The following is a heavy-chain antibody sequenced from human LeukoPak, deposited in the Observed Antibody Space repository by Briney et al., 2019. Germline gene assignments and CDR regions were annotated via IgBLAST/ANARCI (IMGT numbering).Heavy chain of an antibody. CDR2: IYYSGST. J-gene: IGHJ4*02. D-gene: IGHD3-22*01. CDR3: ARGGGVTYYDSTGYRWYLDY. Sequence: PAETLSLSCTVSGGSISSHYWSWIRQPPGKRLEWIGYIYYSGSTKFNPSLKGRVTISVDTSKNQFSLKLSSVTAADTAVYYCARGGGVTYYDSTGYRWYLDYCSRGTLVTVSS. CDR1: GGSISSHY. V-gene: IGHV4-59*11.